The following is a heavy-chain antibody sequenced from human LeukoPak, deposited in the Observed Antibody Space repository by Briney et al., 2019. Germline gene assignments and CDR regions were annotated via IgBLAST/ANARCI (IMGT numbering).Heavy chain of an antibody. Sequence: GESLKISCKGSGYSFTSYWIGWVRQMPGKGLEWMGIIYPGDSDTRYSPSFQGQVTISADKSISTAYLQWSSLKASGTAMYYCARSKALDYDFWSGERYYFDYWGQGTLVTVSS. CDR2: IYPGDSDT. CDR1: GYSFTSYW. CDR3: ARSKALDYDFWSGERYYFDY. V-gene: IGHV5-51*01. J-gene: IGHJ4*02. D-gene: IGHD3-3*01.